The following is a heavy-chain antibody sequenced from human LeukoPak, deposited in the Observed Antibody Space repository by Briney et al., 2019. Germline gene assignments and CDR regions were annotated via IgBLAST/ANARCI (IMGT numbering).Heavy chain of an antibody. CDR2: INHSGST. D-gene: IGHD6-6*01. CDR1: GGSFSGYY. CDR3: ARTSIAARRRYFDY. Sequence: SETLSLTCAVYGGSFSGYYWSWIRQPPGKGLEWIGGINHSGSTNYNPSLKSRVTISVDTSKNQFSLKLSSVTAADTAVYYCARTSIAARRRYFDYWGQGTLATVSS. J-gene: IGHJ4*02. V-gene: IGHV4-34*01.